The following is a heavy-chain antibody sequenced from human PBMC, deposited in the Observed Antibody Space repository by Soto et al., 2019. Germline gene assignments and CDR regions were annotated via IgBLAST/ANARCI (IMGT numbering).Heavy chain of an antibody. D-gene: IGHD6-13*01. CDR3: ARSPFYSSTPLHY. CDR1: GFTFSSYA. V-gene: IGHV3-30-3*01. J-gene: IGHJ4*02. CDR2: ISYDGSNK. Sequence: QVQLVESGGGVVQPGRSLRLSCAASGFTFSSYAMHWVRQAPGKGLEWVAVISYDGSNKYYADSVKGRFTISRDNSKNTLYLQMNSLRAEDTAVYYCARSPFYSSTPLHYWGQGTLVTVSS.